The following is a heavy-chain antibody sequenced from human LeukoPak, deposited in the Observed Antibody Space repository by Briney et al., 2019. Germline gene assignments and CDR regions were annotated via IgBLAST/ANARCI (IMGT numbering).Heavy chain of an antibody. V-gene: IGHV4-61*02. CDR3: AREPPGY. Sequence: KPSQTLSLTCTVSGGSVTSGNYYWNWIRQPAGKGLEWIGRIYTNGGASYNPSLKSRVTISIDASKNQFSLKLSSVTAADTAVYYCAREPPGYWGQGILVTVSS. CDR1: GGSVTSGNYY. CDR2: IYTNGGA. J-gene: IGHJ4*02.